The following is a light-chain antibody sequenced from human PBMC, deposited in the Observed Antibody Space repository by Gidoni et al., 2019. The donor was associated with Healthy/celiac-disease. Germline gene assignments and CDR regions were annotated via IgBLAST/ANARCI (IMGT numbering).Light chain of an antibody. CDR2: AAP. Sequence: AIQMTQSPSSLSASVGDRVTITCRASQSIRNDLGWYQQKPGKAPKLLIYAAPSLQSGVPSRFSGSGSGTDFTLTISSLQPEDFATYYCLQDYNYPLTFGGGTKVEIK. V-gene: IGKV1-6*01. CDR1: QSIRND. CDR3: LQDYNYPLT. J-gene: IGKJ4*01.